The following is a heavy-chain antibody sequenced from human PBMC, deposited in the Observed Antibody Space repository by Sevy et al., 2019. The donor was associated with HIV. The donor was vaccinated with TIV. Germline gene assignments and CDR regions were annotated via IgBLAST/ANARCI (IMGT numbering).Heavy chain of an antibody. J-gene: IGHJ4*02. CDR2: IYYSGST. Sequence: SDTLSLTCTVSGGSMNIYYWSWIRQPPGKGLEWIGYIYYSGSTNYNPSLKRRVTITVDTSKNQFSLKLRAVTAADTAVYYCARVGFNWNDVDYWGQGTLVTVSS. CDR1: GGSMNIYY. V-gene: IGHV4-59*07. D-gene: IGHD1-20*01. CDR3: ARVGFNWNDVDY.